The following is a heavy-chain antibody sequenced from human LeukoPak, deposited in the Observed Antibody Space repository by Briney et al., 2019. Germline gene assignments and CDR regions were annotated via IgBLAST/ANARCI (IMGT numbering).Heavy chain of an antibody. V-gene: IGHV3-73*01. CDR3: TRYPDCGGDCYSTNWFDP. J-gene: IGHJ5*02. CDR2: IRSKANSYAT. D-gene: IGHD2-21*02. CDR1: GFTFSGSA. Sequence: GGSLRLSCAASGFTFSGSAMHWVRQASGKGLEWVGRIRSKANSYATAYAASVKGRFTISRDDSKNTAYLQMNSLKTEDTAVYYCTRYPDCGGDCYSTNWFDPWCQGTLVTVSS.